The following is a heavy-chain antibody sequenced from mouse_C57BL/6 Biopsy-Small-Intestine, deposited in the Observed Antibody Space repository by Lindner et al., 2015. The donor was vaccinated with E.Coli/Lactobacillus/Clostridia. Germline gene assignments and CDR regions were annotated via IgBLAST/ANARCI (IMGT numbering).Heavy chain of an antibody. J-gene: IGHJ4*01. CDR3: VIYFYGSSSYCAMDY. D-gene: IGHD1-1*01. CDR2: IYPRSGNT. V-gene: IGHV1-81*01. Sequence: VQLQESGAELARPGASVKLSCKASGYTFTSYGISWVKQRTGQGLEWIGEIYPRSGNTYYNEKFKGKATLTADKSSSTAYMELRSLTSEDSAVYFCVIYFYGSSSYCAMDYWGQGTSVTVSS. CDR1: GYTFTSYG.